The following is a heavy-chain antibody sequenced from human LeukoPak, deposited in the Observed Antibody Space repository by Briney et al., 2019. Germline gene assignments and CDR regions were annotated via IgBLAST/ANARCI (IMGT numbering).Heavy chain of an antibody. V-gene: IGHV4-38-2*02. J-gene: IGHJ6*03. Sequence: PSETLSLTCTVSGYSISSGYYWGWIRQPPGKGLEWIGSIYHSGSTYHNPSLKSRVSISVDTTKNQFSLKLSSVTAADTAVYYCARASVVVPPWRSYYYYMDVWGKGTTVTVSS. CDR2: IYHSGST. CDR1: GYSISSGYY. D-gene: IGHD2-21*01. CDR3: ARASVVVPPWRSYYYYMDV.